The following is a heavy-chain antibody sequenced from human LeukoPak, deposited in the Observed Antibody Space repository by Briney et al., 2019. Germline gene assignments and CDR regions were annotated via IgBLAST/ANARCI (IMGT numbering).Heavy chain of an antibody. CDR3: ARANYYDSSGYSRGAFDI. Sequence: PSETLSLTCTVSGGSISSSNFYWGWIRQPPGKGLEWIGSIYYSGSTYYNPSLKSRVTISVDTSKNQFSLKLSSVTAADTAVYFCARANYYDSSGYSRGAFDIWGQGTM. V-gene: IGHV4-39*07. CDR2: IYYSGST. CDR1: GGSISSSNFY. J-gene: IGHJ3*02. D-gene: IGHD3-22*01.